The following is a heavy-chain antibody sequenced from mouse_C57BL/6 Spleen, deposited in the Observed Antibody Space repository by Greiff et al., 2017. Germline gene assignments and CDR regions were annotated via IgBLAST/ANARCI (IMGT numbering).Heavy chain of an antibody. CDR2: IRSKSSNYAT. CDR3: VRSYGNYEDWYFDV. J-gene: IGHJ1*03. D-gene: IGHD2-1*01. Sequence: EVKLVESGGGLVQPGGSLKLSCAASGFTFNTYAMHWVRQAPGKGLEWVARIRSKSSNYATYYADSVRVRFTISRDNSQSMLYLQMNNLKTDDTAMYYCVRSYGNYEDWYFDVWGTGTTVTVAS. V-gene: IGHV10-3*01. CDR1: GFTFNTYA.